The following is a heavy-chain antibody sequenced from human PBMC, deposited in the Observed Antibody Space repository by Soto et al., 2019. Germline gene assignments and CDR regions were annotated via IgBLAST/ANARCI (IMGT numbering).Heavy chain of an antibody. J-gene: IGHJ6*02. Sequence: XTLSLIGTVSGXAHGSGSYYWRWIRQPPGRGLEWIGYIYYSGSTNYNPSLKSRVTISVDTSKNQFSLKLSSVTAADTAVYYCARLTGMYAMDVWGQGTTRTVSS. V-gene: IGHV4-61*01. CDR3: ARLTGMYAMDV. CDR2: IYYSGST. CDR1: GXAHGSGSYY. D-gene: IGHD7-27*01.